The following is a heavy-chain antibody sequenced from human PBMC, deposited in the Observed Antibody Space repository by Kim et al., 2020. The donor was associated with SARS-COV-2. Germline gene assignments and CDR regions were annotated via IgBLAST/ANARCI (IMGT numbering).Heavy chain of an antibody. CDR1: GGSVNNYY. V-gene: IGHV4-34*01. CDR2: IVHSGAT. D-gene: IGHD3-10*01. Sequence: SETLSLTCTVSGGSVNNYYWNWIRQPPGKGLEWVGDIVHSGATDYNPSLKRRVTMSVDTYKNQFSLNLTSVSAADTAVYYCARGRSVWLRSGSRPLTGLDVWGQGTTLTVSS. J-gene: IGHJ6*02. CDR3: ARGRSVWLRSGSRPLTGLDV.